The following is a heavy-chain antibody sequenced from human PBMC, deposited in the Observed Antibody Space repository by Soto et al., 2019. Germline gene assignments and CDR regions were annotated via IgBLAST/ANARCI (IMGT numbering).Heavy chain of an antibody. CDR3: ARDLSIVVVPAAAPYYYYGMDV. CDR1: GYTFRSDS. V-gene: IGHV3-21*01. D-gene: IGHD2-2*01. J-gene: IGHJ6*02. Sequence: EVQLVESGGGLVKPGGSLRLSCAACGYTFRSDSMNWVRQAPGKGLEWVSSISSSSSYIYYADSVKGRFTISRDNAKNSLYLQMNSLRAEDTAVYYCARDLSIVVVPAAAPYYYYGMDVWGQGTTVTDSS. CDR2: ISSSSSYI.